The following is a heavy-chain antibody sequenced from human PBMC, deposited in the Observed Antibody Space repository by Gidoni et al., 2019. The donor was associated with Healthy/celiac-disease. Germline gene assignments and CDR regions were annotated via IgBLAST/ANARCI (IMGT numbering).Heavy chain of an antibody. CDR3: ARDGEYCSGGSCYSGAFDI. CDR2: IYYSGST. V-gene: IGHV4-59*01. CDR1: GGPISSYY. D-gene: IGHD2-15*01. J-gene: IGHJ3*02. Sequence: QVQLQESGPGLVKPSETLSLTCTVSGGPISSYYWSGIRQPPGKGLEWIGYIYYSGSTNYNPSLKSRVTISVDTSKNQFSLKLSSVTAADTAVYYCARDGEYCSGGSCYSGAFDIWGQGTMVTVSS.